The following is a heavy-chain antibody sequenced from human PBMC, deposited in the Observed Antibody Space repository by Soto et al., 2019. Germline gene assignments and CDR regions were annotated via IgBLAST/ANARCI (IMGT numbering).Heavy chain of an antibody. CDR3: ASAQGIPAAKVAFDY. J-gene: IGHJ4*02. V-gene: IGHV1-69*02. CDR1: GGTFSSYT. D-gene: IGHD2-2*01. Sequence: QVQLVQSGAEVKKPGSSVKVSCKASGGTFSSYTISWVRQAPGQGLEWMGRIIPILGIANYAQKFQGRVTITADKSTSTAYMELSSLRSEDTAVYYCASAQGIPAAKVAFDYWGQGTLVTVSS. CDR2: IIPILGIA.